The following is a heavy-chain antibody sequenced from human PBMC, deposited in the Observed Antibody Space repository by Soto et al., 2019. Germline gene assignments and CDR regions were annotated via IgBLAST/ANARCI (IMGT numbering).Heavy chain of an antibody. D-gene: IGHD3-22*01. J-gene: IGHJ5*02. CDR1: GGSISGYY. V-gene: IGHV4-59*01. CDR3: ARDRTIYGSGYPYNWFDP. Sequence: PSETLSLTCTVSGGSISGYYWSWFRQPPGKGLEWIGYIYYTGTTNYNPSLNSRVTISIDTSKDQFSLKLSSVTAADTAVYYCARDRTIYGSGYPYNWFDPWGQGTLVTVSS. CDR2: IYYTGTT.